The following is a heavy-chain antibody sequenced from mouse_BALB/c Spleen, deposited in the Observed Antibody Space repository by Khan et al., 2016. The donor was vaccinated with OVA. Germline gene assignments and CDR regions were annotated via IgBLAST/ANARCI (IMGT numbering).Heavy chain of an antibody. J-gene: IGHJ4*01. CDR1: GFSLTTYG. CDR2: IWGDGST. V-gene: IGHV2-3*01. CDR3: AKDRGYYDMDY. Sequence: QVQLKESGPGLVAPSQRLSITCTVSGFSLTTYGVNWVRQPPGKGLEWLGIIWGDGSTNYHSALISSLSISKDNSKCQVFLKLNRLQTDDTATYYCAKDRGYYDMDYWGQGTSVTVSS.